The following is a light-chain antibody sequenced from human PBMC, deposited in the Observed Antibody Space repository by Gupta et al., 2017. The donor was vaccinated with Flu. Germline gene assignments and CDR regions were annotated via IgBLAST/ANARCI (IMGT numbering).Light chain of an antibody. CDR1: QSLLYSSNNKNY. J-gene: IGKJ5*01. V-gene: IGKV4-1*01. CDR3: QQYEGNPPIT. CDR2: WAS. Sequence: DIVLTQSPDSLAVSLGERASMNCRSSQSLLYSSNNKNYLAWYQQKPGQPPKLLTYWASTREAGVPDRFSGSGYGKDFPLTISSRQEEDVAVYFCQQYEGNPPITFGQGTRLEIK.